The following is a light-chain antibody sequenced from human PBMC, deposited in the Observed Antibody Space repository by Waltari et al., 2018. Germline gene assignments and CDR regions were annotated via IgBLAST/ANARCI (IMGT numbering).Light chain of an antibody. J-gene: IGLJ2*01. V-gene: IGLV2-14*01. CDR3: ASYPSTSIHVL. CDR1: SSDVGGYNY. CDR2: DFT. Sequence: QSALTQPASVSGSPGQSITISCTGTSSDVGGYNYVSWYQPPPGKAPKLLIFDFTQRPSGVSDRFSGSKSGNTASLTISGLQAEDEADYYCASYPSTSIHVLFGGGTKLTVL.